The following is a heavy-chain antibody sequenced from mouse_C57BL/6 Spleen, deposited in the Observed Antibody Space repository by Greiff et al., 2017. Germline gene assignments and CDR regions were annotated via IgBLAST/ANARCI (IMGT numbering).Heavy chain of an antibody. CDR2: IDPSDSET. CDR1: GYTFTSYW. CDR3: ARPWLHEYYFDY. D-gene: IGHD2-2*01. V-gene: IGHV1-52*01. J-gene: IGHJ2*01. Sequence: QVQLKQPGAELVRPGSSVKLSCKASGYTFTSYWMHWVKQRPIQGLEWIGNIDPSDSETHYNQKFKDKATLTVEKSSSTAYMQLSSLTSEDSAVYYCARPWLHEYYFDYWGQGTTLTVSS.